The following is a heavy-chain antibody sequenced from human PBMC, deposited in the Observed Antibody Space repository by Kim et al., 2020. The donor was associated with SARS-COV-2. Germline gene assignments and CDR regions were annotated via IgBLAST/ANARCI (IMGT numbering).Heavy chain of an antibody. J-gene: IGHJ5*02. Sequence: GGSLRLSCAASGFTFSSYGMHWVRQAPGKGLEWVAVISYDGSNKYYADSVKGRFTISRDNSKNTLYLQMNSLRAEDTAVYYCAKAIDFWSEPSHPWGQGT. CDR2: ISYDGSNK. CDR3: AKAIDFWSEPSHP. CDR1: GFTFSSYG. V-gene: IGHV3-30*18. D-gene: IGHD3-3*01.